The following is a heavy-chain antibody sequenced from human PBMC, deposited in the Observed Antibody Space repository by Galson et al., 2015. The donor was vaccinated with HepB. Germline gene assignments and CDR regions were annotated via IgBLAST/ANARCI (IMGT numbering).Heavy chain of an antibody. CDR3: ARQTNFGDSPDAFDN. CDR1: GGSISSYY. D-gene: IGHD4-17*01. Sequence: SETLSLTCTVSGGSISSYYWSWIRQPPGKGLEWIGYIYYSGSTNYNPSLNIRVTISIDTSKNQFSLKLSSVTAADTAVYYCARQTNFGDSPDAFDNWGQGTMVTVSS. V-gene: IGHV4-59*08. CDR2: IYYSGST. J-gene: IGHJ3*02.